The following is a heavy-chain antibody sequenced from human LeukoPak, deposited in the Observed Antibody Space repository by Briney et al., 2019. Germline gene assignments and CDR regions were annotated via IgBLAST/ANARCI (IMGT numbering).Heavy chain of an antibody. Sequence: GASVTVSCKASGYTFTSYYMHWVRQAPGQGLEWMGIINPSGGSTSYAQKFQGRVTMTWDTSTSTVHMELSGPRSEDTAVYYCARDQEAFDYWGQGTLVTVSS. J-gene: IGHJ4*02. CDR1: GYTFTSYY. CDR3: ARDQEAFDY. CDR2: INPSGGST. V-gene: IGHV1-46*01.